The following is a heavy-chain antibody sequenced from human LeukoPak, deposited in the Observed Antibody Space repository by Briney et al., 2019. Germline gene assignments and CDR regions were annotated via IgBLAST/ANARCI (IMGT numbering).Heavy chain of an antibody. Sequence: GGSLRLSCAVFGFTFNDYAMNWARQVPGTGLELVSFISGDGGSTYYADSVKGRFTISRDNSRNSLYLQMNSLRLGDTALYYCATDCSGNRCYSLWGQGTLVTVSS. CDR1: GFTFNDYA. J-gene: IGHJ4*02. V-gene: IGHV3-43*02. CDR2: ISGDGGST. CDR3: ATDCSGNRCYSL. D-gene: IGHD2-15*01.